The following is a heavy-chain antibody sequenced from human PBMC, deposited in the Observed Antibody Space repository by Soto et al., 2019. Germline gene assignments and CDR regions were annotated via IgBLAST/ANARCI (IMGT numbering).Heavy chain of an antibody. CDR2: INHSGST. V-gene: IGHV4-34*01. J-gene: IGHJ6*03. CDR1: GGSFSGYY. Sequence: TSETLSLTCAVYGGSFSGYYWSWIRQPPGKGLEWIGEINHSGSTNYNPSLKSRVTISVDTSKNQFSLKLSSVTAADTAVYYCARENHYYYYYYMDVWGKGTTVTVSS. CDR3: ARENHYYYYYYMDV.